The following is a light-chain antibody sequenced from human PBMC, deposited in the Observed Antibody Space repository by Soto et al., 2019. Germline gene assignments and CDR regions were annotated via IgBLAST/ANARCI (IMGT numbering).Light chain of an antibody. V-gene: IGLV2-14*01. CDR1: SGDIGSYNR. CDR2: EVT. J-gene: IGLJ1*01. Sequence: QSVLTQPASVSGSPGQSITLSCTGTSGDIGSYNRVSWYQQHPGKAPKLIIYEVTDRPSGVSNRFSGSKSGNTASLTISGLQAEDEAEYYCSSYTNINTRACVFGTGTKVTVL. CDR3: SSYTNINTRACV.